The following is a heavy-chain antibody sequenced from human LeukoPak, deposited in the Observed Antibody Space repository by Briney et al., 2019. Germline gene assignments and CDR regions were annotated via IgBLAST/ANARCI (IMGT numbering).Heavy chain of an antibody. V-gene: IGHV3-21*01. CDR3: ARGERYCSSTSCYNVYDLFDY. CDR1: GFTFSSYS. J-gene: IGHJ4*02. D-gene: IGHD2-2*01. Sequence: PGGSLRLSCAASGFTFSSYSMNGVRQAPGKGLEWVSSISSSSSYIYYADSVKGRFTISRDNAKNSLYLQMNSLRAEDTAVYYCARGERYCSSTSCYNVYDLFDYWGQGTLVTVSP. CDR2: ISSSSSYI.